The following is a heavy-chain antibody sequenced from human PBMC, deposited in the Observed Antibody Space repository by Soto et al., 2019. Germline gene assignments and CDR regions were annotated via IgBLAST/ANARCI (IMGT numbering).Heavy chain of an antibody. J-gene: IGHJ4*02. CDR2: IYWDDDK. CDR3: PHRQSYYYDSSGYYPSFDS. D-gene: IGHD3-22*01. V-gene: IGHV2-5*02. CDR1: GFSLSTGGVG. Sequence: QITLKESGPTLVKPTQTLTLTCTFSGFSLSTGGVGVGWIRQPPGKALEWLALIYWDDDKRYSPSLKSRLTITKDTSKNQVFLKMTNMDPVDTPTYYCPHRQSYYYDSSGYYPSFDSWGQGTLVPVSS.